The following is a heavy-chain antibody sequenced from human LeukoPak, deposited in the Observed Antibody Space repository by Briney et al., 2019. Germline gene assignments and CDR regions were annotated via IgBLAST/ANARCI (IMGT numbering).Heavy chain of an antibody. D-gene: IGHD1-7*01. V-gene: IGHV3-23*01. Sequence: DGSLLISCAASGFTFNSYAMTWVRQAPGKGLEWVSGISGSGDSTYYADSVKGRFTISRDNSKNTLYLQMNSLRGEDTAVYYCAKDREGTIADYFDYWGQRPGLPVSS. CDR3: AKDREGTIADYFDY. CDR1: GFTFNSYA. J-gene: IGHJ4*02. CDR2: ISGSGDST.